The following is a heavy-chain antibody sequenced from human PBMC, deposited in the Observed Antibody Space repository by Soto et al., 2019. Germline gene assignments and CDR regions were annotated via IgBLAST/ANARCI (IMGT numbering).Heavy chain of an antibody. Sequence: SETLSLTCTVSGGSIISYYCSFIRQPPFKGLEWIGYIYYSGSTNYNPSLKSRVTISVDTSKNQFSLKLSSVTAADTAVYYCARETFVYYDSSGYHEWFDPWGQGTLVTVSS. V-gene: IGHV4-59*01. CDR1: GGSIISYY. CDR3: ARETFVYYDSSGYHEWFDP. J-gene: IGHJ5*02. D-gene: IGHD3-22*01. CDR2: IYYSGST.